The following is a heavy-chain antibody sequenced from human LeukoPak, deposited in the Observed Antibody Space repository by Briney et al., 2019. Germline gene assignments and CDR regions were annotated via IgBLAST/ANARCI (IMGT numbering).Heavy chain of an antibody. V-gene: IGHV3-21*01. CDR1: GFTFSSYS. CDR2: ISSSSSYI. D-gene: IGHD6-6*01. CDR3: AGAYSSSSHGSDY. J-gene: IGHJ4*02. Sequence: GGSLRLSCAASGFTFSSYSMNWVRQAPGKGLEWVSSISSSSSYIYYADSVKGRFTISRDNAKSSLYLQMNSLRAEDTAVYYCAGAYSSSSHGSDYWGQGTLVTVSS.